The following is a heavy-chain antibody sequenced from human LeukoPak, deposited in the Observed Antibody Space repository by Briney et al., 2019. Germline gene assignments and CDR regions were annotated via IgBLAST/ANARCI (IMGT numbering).Heavy chain of an antibody. CDR1: GDSFSSNSAA. CDR3: ARDDWNTTSNAFDI. Sequence: SQTLSLTCAISGDSFSSNSAAWNWIRQSPSRGLEWLGRTYYRSKWYNDYAVSVKSRITINPDTSKNQFSLQLNSVTPEDTAVYYCARDDWNTTSNAFDIWGQGTMVTVSS. D-gene: IGHD1/OR15-1a*01. V-gene: IGHV6-1*01. J-gene: IGHJ3*02. CDR2: TYYRSKWYN.